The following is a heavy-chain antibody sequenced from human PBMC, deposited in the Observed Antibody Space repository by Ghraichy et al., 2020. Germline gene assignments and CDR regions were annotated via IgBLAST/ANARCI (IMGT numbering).Heavy chain of an antibody. D-gene: IGHD3-22*01. CDR1: GGSVGYTY. CDR3: ARDRYYDSIGRYYYYYYGMDV. CDR2: IYADNSS. Sequence: GGSLRLSCAASGGSVGYTYVRRFRQAPGKGLEWVSLIYADNSSYYADSMKGRVTISRDNSKNTVYLQMNSLRAEDTAVYYCARDRYYDSIGRYYYYYYGMDVWGQGTTVTGSS. V-gene: IGHV3-66*01. J-gene: IGHJ6*02.